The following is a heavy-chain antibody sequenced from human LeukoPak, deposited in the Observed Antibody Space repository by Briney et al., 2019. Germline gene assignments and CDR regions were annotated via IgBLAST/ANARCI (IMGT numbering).Heavy chain of an antibody. CDR2: ISVYNGNT. CDR3: ARVPPLAAGTSFFHY. J-gene: IGHJ4*02. Sequence: ASVKVSCKDSGYTFTSYGISWVRQAPGLGLEWMGWISVYNGNTNCAQKLQGRVTSTTDTSTSTAYMELRSLRSDDTAVYYCARVPPLAAGTSFFHYWGQGTLVTVSS. D-gene: IGHD6-13*01. CDR1: GYTFTSYG. V-gene: IGHV1-18*01.